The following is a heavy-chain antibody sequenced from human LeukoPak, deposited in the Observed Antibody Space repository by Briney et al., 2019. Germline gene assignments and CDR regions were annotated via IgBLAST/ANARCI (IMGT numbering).Heavy chain of an antibody. CDR2: IIPIFGTA. J-gene: IGHJ4*02. CDR3: ARDCRGGSCYGA. V-gene: IGHV1-69*06. D-gene: IGHD2-15*01. Sequence: SVKVSCKASGGTFSSYAISWVRQAPGQGLEWMGGIIPIFGTANYAQKFQGRVTITADKSTSTAYMELSSLRSEDTAVFYCARDCRGGSCYGAWGQGTLVTVSS. CDR1: GGTFSSYA.